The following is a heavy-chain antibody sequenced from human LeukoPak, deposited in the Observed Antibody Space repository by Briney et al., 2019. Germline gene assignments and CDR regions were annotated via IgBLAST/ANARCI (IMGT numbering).Heavy chain of an antibody. CDR2: INPNSGGT. V-gene: IGHV1-2*02. D-gene: IGHD1-26*01. Sequence: GASVKVSFKASGYTFNVYYIHWVRQAPGQGLEWMGWINPNSGGTNYAQKFQGRVTMTRDTSISTVYMELSRLTSDDTAVYYCARDQGGGATDFDYWGQGTLVTVSS. CDR1: GYTFNVYY. CDR3: ARDQGGGATDFDY. J-gene: IGHJ4*02.